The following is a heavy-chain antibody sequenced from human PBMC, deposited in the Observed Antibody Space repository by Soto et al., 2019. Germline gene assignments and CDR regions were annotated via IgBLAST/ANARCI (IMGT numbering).Heavy chain of an antibody. CDR2: IIPILGIA. Sequence: QVHLVQSGAEVKKPGSSVKVSCTASGGTFSSYTISWVRQAPGQGCEWMGRIIPILGIANYAQKFQGRVTITADKSTSTAYMELSSLRSEDTAVYYCARDGNVGVFDYWGQGTLVTVSS. D-gene: IGHD1-1*01. CDR3: ARDGNVGVFDY. V-gene: IGHV1-69*08. CDR1: GGTFSSYT. J-gene: IGHJ4*02.